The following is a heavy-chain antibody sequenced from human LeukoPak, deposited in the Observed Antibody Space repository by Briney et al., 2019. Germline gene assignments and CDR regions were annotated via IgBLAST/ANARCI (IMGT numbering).Heavy chain of an antibody. CDR2: IYYSGST. V-gene: IGHV4-59*12. J-gene: IGHJ5*02. CDR3: ARAEWELLNWFDP. CDR1: GGSISSYY. D-gene: IGHD1-26*01. Sequence: SETLSLTCTVSGGSISSYYWSWIRQPPGKGLEWIGYIYYSGSTNYNPSLKSRVTISVDTSKNQFSLKLSSVTAADTAVYYCARAEWELLNWFDPWGQGTLVTVSS.